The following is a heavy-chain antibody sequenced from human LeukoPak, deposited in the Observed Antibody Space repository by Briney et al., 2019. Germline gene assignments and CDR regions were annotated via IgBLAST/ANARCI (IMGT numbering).Heavy chain of an antibody. CDR3: AVGRNYYGSGKLGY. V-gene: IGHV4-34*01. J-gene: IGHJ4*02. CDR2: INHSGST. D-gene: IGHD3-10*01. Sequence: SETLSLTCAVYGGSFSGYYWSWIRQPPGKGLEWIGEINHSGSTNYNPSLKSRVTISVDTSKNQFSLKLSSVTAADTAVYYCAVGRNYYGSGKLGYWGQGTLVTVSS. CDR1: GGSFSGYY.